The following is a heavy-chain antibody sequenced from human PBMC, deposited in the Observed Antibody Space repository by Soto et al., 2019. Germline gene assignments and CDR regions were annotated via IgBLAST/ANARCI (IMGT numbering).Heavy chain of an antibody. D-gene: IGHD6-19*01. CDR3: AKVRYSSPICYYYAMDV. Sequence: SVKVSCKASRVAFSKFIVTWVRQAPGLGLEWVGGIIPIFGTANYAQKFQGRVTITADESTSTSYMEVNNLRSEDTAVYYCAKVRYSSPICYYYAMDVWGQGPQGTFSS. CDR1: RVAFSKFI. CDR2: IIPIFGTA. J-gene: IGHJ6*02. V-gene: IGHV1-69*13.